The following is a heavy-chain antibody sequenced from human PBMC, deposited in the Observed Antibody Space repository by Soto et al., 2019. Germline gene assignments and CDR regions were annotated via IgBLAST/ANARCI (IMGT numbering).Heavy chain of an antibody. CDR2: INPNSGGT. D-gene: IGHD6-13*01. CDR3: ARDRPVYSSSWLGFDP. CDR1: GYTFTGYY. V-gene: IGHV1-2*02. J-gene: IGHJ5*02. Sequence: QVQLVQSGAEVKKPGASVKVSCKASGYTFTGYYMHWVRQAPGQGLEWMGWINPNSGGTNYPQKFQGRVTMTRDTSISTDYRELSRLRSDDTAVYYCARDRPVYSSSWLGFDPWGEGTLVTVSS.